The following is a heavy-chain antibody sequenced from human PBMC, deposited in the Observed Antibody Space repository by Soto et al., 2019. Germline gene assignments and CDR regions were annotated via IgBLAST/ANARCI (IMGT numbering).Heavy chain of an antibody. D-gene: IGHD3-22*01. J-gene: IGHJ5*02. CDR2: IIPIFGTA. CDR3: AREYYYDTGGWFDP. Sequence: SVKVSFKASGGTFSSYAISWVRQAPGQGLEWMGGIIPIFGTANYAQKFQGRVTITADESTSTAYMELSSLRSEDTAVYYCAREYYYDTGGWFDPWGQGTLVTVSS. V-gene: IGHV1-69*13. CDR1: GGTFSSYA.